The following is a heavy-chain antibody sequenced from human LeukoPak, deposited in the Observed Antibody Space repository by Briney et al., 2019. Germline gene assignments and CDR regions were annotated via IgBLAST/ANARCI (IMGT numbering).Heavy chain of an antibody. CDR3: ARDVVAGYFDY. CDR1: GGSISSYY. CDR2: IYYSRST. J-gene: IGHJ4*02. D-gene: IGHD6-19*01. Sequence: SETLSLTCTVSGGSISSYYWSWIRQPPGKGLEWIGYIYYSRSTNYNPSLKSRVTISVDTSKNQFSLKLSSVTAADTAVYYCARDVVAGYFDYWGQGTLVTVSS. V-gene: IGHV4-59*01.